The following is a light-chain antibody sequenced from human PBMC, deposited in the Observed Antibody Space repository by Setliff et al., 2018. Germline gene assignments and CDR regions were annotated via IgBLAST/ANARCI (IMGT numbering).Light chain of an antibody. J-gene: IGLJ1*01. Sequence: QSALTQPASVSGSPGQSITISCTGSSSDVGAYDYVSWYQHHPGRAPKFMIYDVSKRPSGVSNRFSGSKSGNTASLTISGLQAEDEADYYCFSYTSSSSYAFGSGTKVTVL. CDR2: DVS. CDR3: FSYTSSSSYA. V-gene: IGLV2-14*03. CDR1: SSDVGAYDY.